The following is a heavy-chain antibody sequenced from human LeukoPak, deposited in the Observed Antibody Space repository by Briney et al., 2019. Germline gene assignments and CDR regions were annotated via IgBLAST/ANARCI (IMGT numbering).Heavy chain of an antibody. V-gene: IGHV6-1*01. CDR2: TYYRSKWYN. J-gene: IGHJ5*02. CDR3: ARDGPNYYDSSGYFRRHPYNWFDP. D-gene: IGHD3-22*01. CDR1: GDSVSSNSAA. Sequence: SQTLSLTCAISGDSVSSNSAAWNWIRQSPSRGLEWLGRTYYRSKWYNDYAVSVKSRITINPDTSKNQFSLQLNSVTPEDTAVYYCARDGPNYYDSSGYFRRHPYNWFDPWGQGTLVTVSS.